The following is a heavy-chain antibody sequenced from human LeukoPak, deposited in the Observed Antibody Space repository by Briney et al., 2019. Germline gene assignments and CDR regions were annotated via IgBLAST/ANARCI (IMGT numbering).Heavy chain of an antibody. J-gene: IGHJ3*02. Sequence: SETLSLTYTVSGGSISSGSYYWSWIGQPAGKGLEWIGRIYTSGSTNYNPSLKSRVTISVDTSKNQFSLKLSSVTAADTAVYYCARDGPGAFDIWGQGTMVTVSS. CDR3: ARDGPGAFDI. CDR2: IYTSGST. CDR1: GGSISSGSYY. V-gene: IGHV4-61*02.